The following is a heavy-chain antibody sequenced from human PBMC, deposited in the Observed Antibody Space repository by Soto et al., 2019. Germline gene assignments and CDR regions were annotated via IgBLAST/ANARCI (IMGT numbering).Heavy chain of an antibody. V-gene: IGHV3-74*01. CDR2: INSDESTT. CDR3: AMAPPSIFDY. Sequence: PVGSLRLSCAASGFTFSSYWMHWVRQAPGKGLVWVSRINSDESTTNYADSVKGRFTISRDNAKNTMYLQMNSLRAEDTAVYYCAMAPPSIFDYWGQGTLVIVSS. J-gene: IGHJ4*02. CDR1: GFTFSSYW.